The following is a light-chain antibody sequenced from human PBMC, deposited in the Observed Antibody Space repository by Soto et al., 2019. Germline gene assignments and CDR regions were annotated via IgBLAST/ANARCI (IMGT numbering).Light chain of an antibody. CDR3: SSYISNSRV. J-gene: IGLJ2*01. Sequence: QSALTQPAPVSGSPGQSITISCTGTSSDVGGYNYVSWYQQRPGEAPKLMIYDVTNRPSGVSNRFSGSKSGNTASLTISGLQAEDEADYYCSSYISNSRVFGGGTKVTVL. CDR2: DVT. V-gene: IGLV2-14*01. CDR1: SSDVGGYNY.